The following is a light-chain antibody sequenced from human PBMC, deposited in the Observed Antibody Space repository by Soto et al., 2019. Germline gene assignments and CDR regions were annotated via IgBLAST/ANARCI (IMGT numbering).Light chain of an antibody. J-gene: IGLJ2*01. CDR1: SSNIGSNT. V-gene: IGLV1-44*01. CDR3: AAWDDSLNGVV. CDR2: TNN. Sequence: QSALTQPPSASGTPGQRVTISCSGSSSNIGSNTVNWYQQLPGTAPKLLIYTNNQRPSGVPDRFSGSKSGTSASLAISGLQSEHEADYFCAAWDDSLNGVVFGGGTKLTVL.